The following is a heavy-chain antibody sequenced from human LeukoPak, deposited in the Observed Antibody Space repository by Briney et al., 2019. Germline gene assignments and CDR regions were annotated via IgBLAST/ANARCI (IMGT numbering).Heavy chain of an antibody. D-gene: IGHD6-13*01. CDR1: RFTCDDYV. CDR3: TRVYSSSWYHFLLQAFDI. V-gene: IGHV3-49*03. Sequence: GVSVTLSCTASRFTCDDYVWMWLRHAPGKERVGGGYIRGGNYGETTEYAASVKGRFTISRDDSKRIDYLQMNSLKTEDTAVYYCTRVYSSSWYHFLLQAFDIWGQGTMVTVSS. J-gene: IGHJ3*02. CDR2: IRGGNYGETT.